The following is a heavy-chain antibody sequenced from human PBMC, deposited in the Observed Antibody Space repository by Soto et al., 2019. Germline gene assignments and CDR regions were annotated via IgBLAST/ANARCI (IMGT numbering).Heavy chain of an antibody. J-gene: IGHJ1*01. D-gene: IGHD3-22*01. V-gene: IGHV3-23*01. CDR2: ISGSGDRT. CDR1: GITISNYP. Sequence: EVQLLESGGGLLRPGGSLRLSCAASGITISNYPMTWVRQAPGKGLDWVSGISGSGDRTYYADSAKGRFTISKDISKNSLSLQLDNLGVEDTAVYFCVKDDGGYPSTAPHWGQGTLVTVSS. CDR3: VKDDGGYPSTAPH.